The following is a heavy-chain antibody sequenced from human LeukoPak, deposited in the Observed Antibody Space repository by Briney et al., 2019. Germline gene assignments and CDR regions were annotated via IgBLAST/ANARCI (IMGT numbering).Heavy chain of an antibody. J-gene: IGHJ4*02. CDR3: ARGRVAYSAYYFDY. D-gene: IGHD2-15*01. CDR1: GDSITNYF. Sequence: KPSETLSLTCTVSGDSITNYFWSWTRQPPGKGLEWIGYIYYTGNTNYKPSLKSRVTMSVDTSTNQFSLRLRSVTAADTAVYYCARGRVAYSAYYFDYWGRGTLVTVSS. V-gene: IGHV4-59*01. CDR2: IYYTGNT.